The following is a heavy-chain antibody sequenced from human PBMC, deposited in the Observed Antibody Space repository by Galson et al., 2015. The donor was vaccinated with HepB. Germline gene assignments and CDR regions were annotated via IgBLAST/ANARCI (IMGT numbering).Heavy chain of an antibody. D-gene: IGHD6-19*01. Sequence: SLRLSCAASGFTFSSYAMHWVRQAPGKGLEWVAVISYDGSNKYYADSVKGRFTISRDNSKNTLYLQMNSLRAEDTAVYYCATTPSVAVAGGYWGQGTLVTVSS. V-gene: IGHV3-30-3*01. CDR2: ISYDGSNK. J-gene: IGHJ4*02. CDR3: ATTPSVAVAGGY. CDR1: GFTFSSYA.